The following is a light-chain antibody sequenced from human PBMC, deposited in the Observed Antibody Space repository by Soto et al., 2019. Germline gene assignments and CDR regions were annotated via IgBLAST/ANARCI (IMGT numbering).Light chain of an antibody. CDR2: DVS. V-gene: IGLV2-14*01. Sequence: QSVLTQPASVSGSPGQSITLSCTGTSSDVGGYNYVSWYQQHPGKAPKLMIYDVSNRPSGVSNRFSGSKSGNTASLTISGLQAEDEADYYCSSYTSSLFVFGTGTKVTVL. J-gene: IGLJ1*01. CDR1: SSDVGGYNY. CDR3: SSYTSSLFV.